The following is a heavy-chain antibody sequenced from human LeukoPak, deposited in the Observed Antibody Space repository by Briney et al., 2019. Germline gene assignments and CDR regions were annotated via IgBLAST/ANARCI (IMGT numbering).Heavy chain of an antibody. J-gene: IGHJ4*02. CDR2: ISGIGINT. CDR1: GFTFGSCA. V-gene: IGHV3-23*01. CDR3: AKDQIGYNKAGDY. Sequence: GGSLRLSCAASGFTFGSCAMNWVRQAPGMGLKWVSTISGIGINTYYADSVKGRFTISRDNSKNTVYLEMNSLRAEDTALYYCAKDQIGYNKAGDYWGQGTLVTVSS. D-gene: IGHD5-24*01.